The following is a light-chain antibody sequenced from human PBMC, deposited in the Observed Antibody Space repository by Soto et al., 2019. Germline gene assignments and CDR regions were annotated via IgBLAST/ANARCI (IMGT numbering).Light chain of an antibody. CDR3: AAWDDSLSGWV. Sequence: QTVVTQPPSASGTPGQRVTISCSGSSSNIGNNFVYWYQQLTGTAPKLLIFSNAQRPSGVPDRFSGSKSGTSASLAISGLRSEDEADYYCAAWDDSLSGWVFGGGTQLTVL. CDR1: SSNIGNNF. J-gene: IGLJ3*02. CDR2: SNA. V-gene: IGLV1-47*02.